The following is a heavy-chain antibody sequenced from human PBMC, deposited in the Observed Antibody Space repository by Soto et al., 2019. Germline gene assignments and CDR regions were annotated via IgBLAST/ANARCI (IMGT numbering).Heavy chain of an antibody. V-gene: IGHV4-30-2*01. J-gene: IGHJ5*02. CDR2: IYHSGST. CDR3: ARVGAARPRGGWFDP. D-gene: IGHD6-6*01. Sequence: KASETLSLTCAVSGGSISSGGYSWSWIRQPPGKGLEWIGYIYHSGSTYYNPSLKSRVTISVDRSKNQFSLKLSSVTAADTAVYYCARVGAARPRGGWFDPWGQGTLVTVSS. CDR1: GGSISSGGYS.